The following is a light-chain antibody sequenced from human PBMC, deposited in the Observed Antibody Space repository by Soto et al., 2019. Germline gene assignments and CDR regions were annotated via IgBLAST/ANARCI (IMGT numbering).Light chain of an antibody. CDR2: GNS. J-gene: IGLJ7*01. CDR3: QSYDSSLSGAV. Sequence: QSVLTQPPSVSGAPGQRVTISCTGSSSNIGAGYDVHWYQQFPGTAPKLLIYGNSNRPSGVPDRFSGSKSGTSASLAITGLQAEEEADYYCQSYDSSLSGAVFGGGTQLTVL. CDR1: SSNIGAGYD. V-gene: IGLV1-40*01.